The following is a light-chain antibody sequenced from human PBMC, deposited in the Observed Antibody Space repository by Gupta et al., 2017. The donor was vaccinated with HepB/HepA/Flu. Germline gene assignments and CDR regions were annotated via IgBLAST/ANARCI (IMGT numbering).Light chain of an antibody. J-gene: IGKJ2*01. V-gene: IGKV1-39*01. CDR2: TAS. CDR3: QQSDMTPNT. CDR1: QSISSY. Sequence: DIQMTQSPSSLSASIGDRVTITCRASQSISSYLNWYQQKPGKAPKVLIYTASRLQSGVSSRFSGSGSGTDITLTISMGPLEDFATYYCQQSDMTPNTFGQGTXVDIK.